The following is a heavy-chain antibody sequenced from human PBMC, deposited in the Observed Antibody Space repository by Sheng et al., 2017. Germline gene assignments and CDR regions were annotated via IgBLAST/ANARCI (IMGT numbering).Heavy chain of an antibody. CDR2: ISHSGNT. D-gene: IGHD6-19*01. J-gene: IGHJ4*02. CDR1: GFAISSGYF. V-gene: IGHV4-38-2*02. CDR3: ARDSRDFNSGLIEY. Sequence: QVQLQESGPGLVKPSETLSLTCTVSGFAISSGYFWGWIRQPPGKGLEWIGSISHSGNTYYNPSLRSRVIISVDTFKNHFSLKLSSVTAADAVVYYCARDSRDFNSGLIEYWGQGTLVTVSS.